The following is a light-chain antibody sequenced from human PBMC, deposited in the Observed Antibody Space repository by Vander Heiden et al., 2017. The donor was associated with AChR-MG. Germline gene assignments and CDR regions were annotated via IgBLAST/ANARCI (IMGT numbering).Light chain of an antibody. J-gene: IGKJ4*01. Sequence: DIQMTQFPSSVSASVGDRVTITCRASQGISTWLAWYQQKPGKAPNLLIHAASTLQSGVPSRFGGSGSGTDFTLTISSLQPEDFATDYCQQTNNIPLTFGGGTKVDIK. CDR1: QGISTW. CDR3: QQTNNIPLT. V-gene: IGKV1D-12*01. CDR2: AAS.